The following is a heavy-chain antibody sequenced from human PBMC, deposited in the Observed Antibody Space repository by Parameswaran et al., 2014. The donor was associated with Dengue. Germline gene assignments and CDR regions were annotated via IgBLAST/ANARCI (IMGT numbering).Heavy chain of an antibody. Sequence: WVRQAPGQGLEWMGWMNPNSGNTGYAQKFQGRVTMTRNTSISTAYMELSSLRSEDTAVYYCASRFTLYDSSGYFWDGPAFDIWGQGTMVTVSS. D-gene: IGHD3-22*01. CDR3: ASRFTLYDSSGYFWDGPAFDI. CDR2: MNPNSGNT. J-gene: IGHJ3*02. V-gene: IGHV1-8*01.